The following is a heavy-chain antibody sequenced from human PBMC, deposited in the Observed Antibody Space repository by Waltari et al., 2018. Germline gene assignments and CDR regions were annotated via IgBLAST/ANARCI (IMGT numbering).Heavy chain of an antibody. CDR1: GGSISSSSYY. CDR3: ARDFRVGAILGDYFDY. CDR2: IDYSGST. J-gene: IGHJ4*02. Sequence: QLQLQESGPGLVKPSETLSLTCTVSGGSISSSSYYWGWIRQPPGKGLVWIGSIDYSGSTYYNPSLKIRVTISVDTAKNQFSLKLSSVTAADTAVYYCARDFRVGAILGDYFDYWGQGTLVTVSS. V-gene: IGHV4-39*07. D-gene: IGHD1-26*01.